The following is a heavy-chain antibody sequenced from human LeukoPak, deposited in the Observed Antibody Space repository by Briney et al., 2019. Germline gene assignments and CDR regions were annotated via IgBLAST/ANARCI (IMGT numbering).Heavy chain of an antibody. CDR1: GGSISSYY. CDR3: ARDLILSAP. J-gene: IGHJ5*02. D-gene: IGHD2/OR15-2a*01. Sequence: SETLSLTCTVSGGSISSYYWSWIRQPPGKGLEWIGYIYYSGSTNYNPSLKSRVTISVDTSKNQFSLKLSSVPAADTAVYYCARDLILSAPWGQGTLVTVSS. V-gene: IGHV4-59*01. CDR2: IYYSGST.